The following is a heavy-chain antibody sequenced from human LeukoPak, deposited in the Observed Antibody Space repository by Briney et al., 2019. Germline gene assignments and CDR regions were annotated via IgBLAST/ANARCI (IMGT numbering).Heavy chain of an antibody. CDR2: IYYSGST. CDR3: ARDLPIGSSGWLPSGYDY. CDR1: GGSISSYY. V-gene: IGHV4-59*12. J-gene: IGHJ4*02. D-gene: IGHD6-19*01. Sequence: SETLSLTCTVSGGSISSYYWSWIRQPPGKGLEWIGYIYYSGSTNYNPSLKSRVTISVDTSKNQFSLKLSSVTAADTAVYYCARDLPIGSSGWLPSGYDYWGQGTLVTVSS.